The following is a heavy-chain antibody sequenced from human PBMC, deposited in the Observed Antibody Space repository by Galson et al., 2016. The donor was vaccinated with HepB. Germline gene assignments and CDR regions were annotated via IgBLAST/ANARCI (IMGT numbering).Heavy chain of an antibody. CDR2: IYHSGST. Sequence: RQAPGKGLEWIGEIYHSGSTNYNPSLKSRVTISVDKSKNQFSLNLSSVTAADTAVYYCARSLLIYDIPRKVEGSYDMISYYGMDVWGQGTTVTVSS. J-gene: IGHJ6*02. V-gene: IGHV4-4*02. D-gene: IGHD2-8*01. CDR3: ARSLLIYDIPRKVEGSYDMISYYGMDV.